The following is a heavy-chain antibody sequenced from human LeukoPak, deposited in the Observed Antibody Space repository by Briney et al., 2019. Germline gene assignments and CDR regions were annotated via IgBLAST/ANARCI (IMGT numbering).Heavy chain of an antibody. D-gene: IGHD6-13*01. J-gene: IGHJ6*02. CDR1: GYTFTSYG. CDR3: ARDAGGYDSSSLWYYYYGMDV. V-gene: IGHV1-18*01. Sequence: ASVKVSCKASGYTFTSYGISWVRQAPGQGLEWMGWISAYNGNTNYAQKLQGRVTMTTDTSTSTAYMELRSLRSDDTAVYYCARDAGGYDSSSLWYYYYGMDVWGQGTTVTVSS. CDR2: ISAYNGNT.